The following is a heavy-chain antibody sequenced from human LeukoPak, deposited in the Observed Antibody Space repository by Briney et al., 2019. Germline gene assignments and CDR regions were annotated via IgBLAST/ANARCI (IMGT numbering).Heavy chain of an antibody. CDR3: ARDYSFVVATAIPFDY. CDR1: GFTFSSYG. D-gene: IGHD2-21*02. J-gene: IGHJ4*02. V-gene: IGHV3-30*19. Sequence: PGGSLRLSCAASGFTFSSYGMHWVRQAPDKGLEWVAVIWYDGSNKYYADSVKGRFTIPRDNSKNTLYLQMNSLRAEDTAVYYCARDYSFVVATAIPFDYWGQGTLVTVSS. CDR2: IWYDGSNK.